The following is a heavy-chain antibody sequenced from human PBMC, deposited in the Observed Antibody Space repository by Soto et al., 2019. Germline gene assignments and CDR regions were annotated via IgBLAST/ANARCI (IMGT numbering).Heavy chain of an antibody. CDR3: ARGDIAARPPFDY. Sequence: ASVKVSCKASGYTFTGYYMHWVRQAPGQGLEWMGWINPNSGGTNYAQKFQGRVTMTRDTSISTAYMELSRLRSDDSAVYYCARGDIAARPPFDYWGQGTLVTVSS. CDR2: INPNSGGT. CDR1: GYTFTGYY. V-gene: IGHV1-2*02. D-gene: IGHD6-6*01. J-gene: IGHJ4*02.